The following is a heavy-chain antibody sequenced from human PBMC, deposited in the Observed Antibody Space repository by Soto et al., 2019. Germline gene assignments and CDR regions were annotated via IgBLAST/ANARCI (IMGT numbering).Heavy chain of an antibody. CDR1: GDSVSSNSAA. J-gene: IGHJ5*02. D-gene: IGHD6-13*01. CDR3: ARGPRQQLVPNWFDP. CDR2: TYYRSKWYN. Sequence: HSQTLSLTCAISGDSVSSNSAAWNCIMHSPSRVLEWLGRTYYRSKWYNDYAVSVKSRITINPDTSKNQFSLQLNSVTPEDTAVYYCARGPRQQLVPNWFDPWGQGTLVTVSS. V-gene: IGHV6-1*01.